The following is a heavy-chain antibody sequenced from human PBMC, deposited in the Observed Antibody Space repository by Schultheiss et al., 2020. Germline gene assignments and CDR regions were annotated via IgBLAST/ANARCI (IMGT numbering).Heavy chain of an antibody. CDR1: GGSISSYY. CDR3: ARDVLGYCSGGSCWVSYGMDV. J-gene: IGHJ6*02. V-gene: IGHV4-59*12. Sequence: SETLSLTCTVSGGSISSYYWSWIRQPPGKVLEWIGYIYYSGSTNYNPSLKSRVTISVDTSKNQFSLKLSSVTAADTAVYYCARDVLGYCSGGSCWVSYGMDVWGQGTTVTVSS. CDR2: IYYSGST. D-gene: IGHD2-15*01.